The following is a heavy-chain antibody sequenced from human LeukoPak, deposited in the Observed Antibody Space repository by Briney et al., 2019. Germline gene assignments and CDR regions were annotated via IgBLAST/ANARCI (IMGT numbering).Heavy chain of an antibody. CDR3: AKGLRWFGNYYFNHFDY. CDR1: GGTFNGYT. J-gene: IGHJ4*02. D-gene: IGHD3-10*01. CDR2: IIPIFGTT. V-gene: IGHV1-69*06. Sequence: GASVKVSCKASGGTFNGYTISWVRQAPGQGLEWMGEIIPIFGTTNYAQKLQGRVTITADKSTSTAYMELSSLRPDDTAVYYCAKGLRWFGNYYFNHFDYWGQGAVVTVSS.